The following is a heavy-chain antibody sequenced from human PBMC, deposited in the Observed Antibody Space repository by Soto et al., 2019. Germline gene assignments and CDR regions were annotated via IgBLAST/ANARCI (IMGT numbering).Heavy chain of an antibody. D-gene: IGHD2-2*01. Sequence: VESGGGLVQPGGSLRLSCAASGFTFSGYWMSWVRQAPGKGLEWVANIKQDGSEKYYVDSVKGRFTISRDNAKNSLYLLMNSLRAEDTAVYYCAKNNRYCSSTNCFVFDYWGQGTLVTVSS. J-gene: IGHJ4*02. V-gene: IGHV3-7*01. CDR3: AKNNRYCSSTNCFVFDY. CDR1: GFTFSGYW. CDR2: IKQDGSEK.